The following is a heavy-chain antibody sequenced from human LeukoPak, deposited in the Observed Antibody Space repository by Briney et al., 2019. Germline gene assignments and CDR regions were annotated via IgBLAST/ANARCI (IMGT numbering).Heavy chain of an antibody. CDR1: GFTFSSYS. J-gene: IGHJ4*02. V-gene: IGHV3-21*01. CDR2: ISSTSSYT. Sequence: PGGSLRLSCAASGFTFSSYSMSWVRQAPGKGLEWVSSISSTSSYTYYADSVKGRSTISRDNAKNSLYLQKNSLRAEDTAVYYCARDVPPSVATVTTLGYWGQGTLVTVSS. CDR3: ARDVPPSVATVTTLGY. D-gene: IGHD4-4*01.